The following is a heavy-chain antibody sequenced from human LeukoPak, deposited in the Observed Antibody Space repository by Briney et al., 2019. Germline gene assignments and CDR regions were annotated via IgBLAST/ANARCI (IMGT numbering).Heavy chain of an antibody. D-gene: IGHD3-9*01. Sequence: ASVKVSCKVSGYTLTEFSMHWVRQAPGKGLEWMGSFDPEDGEPIYAQKFQGRVTMTEDTSTDTAYMELSSLRSEDTAVYYCSTDILTNYFTDYWGQGTLVTVSS. CDR1: GYTLTEFS. J-gene: IGHJ4*02. V-gene: IGHV1-24*01. CDR2: FDPEDGEP. CDR3: STDILTNYFTDY.